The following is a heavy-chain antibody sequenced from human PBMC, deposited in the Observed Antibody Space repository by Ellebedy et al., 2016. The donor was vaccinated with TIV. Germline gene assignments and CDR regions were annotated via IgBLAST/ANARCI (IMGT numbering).Heavy chain of an antibody. V-gene: IGHV3-74*01. J-gene: IGHJ6*02. CDR2: INSDGSST. D-gene: IGHD5-24*01. CDR1: GFTFSSYW. Sequence: GESLKISXEASGFTFSSYWMHWVRQAPGKGLVWVSRINSDGSSTNYADSVKGRFTISRDNAKNTLYLQMNSLRAEDTAVYYCAKGFKRDDYGMDVWGQGTTVTISS. CDR3: AKGFKRDDYGMDV.